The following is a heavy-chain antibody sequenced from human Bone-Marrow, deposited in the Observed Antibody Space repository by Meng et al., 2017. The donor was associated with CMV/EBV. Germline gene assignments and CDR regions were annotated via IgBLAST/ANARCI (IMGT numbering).Heavy chain of an antibody. CDR2: IYYSGST. D-gene: IGHD6-13*01. CDR3: ARDLSAAAGFDPFWDY. V-gene: IGHV4-39*07. Sequence: GSISSSSYYGGWIRQPPGKGLEWIGSIYYSGSTYYNPSLKSRVTISVDTSKNQFSLKLSSVTAADTAVYYCARDLSAAAGFDPFWDYWGQGTLVTVSS. CDR1: GSISSSSYY. J-gene: IGHJ4*02.